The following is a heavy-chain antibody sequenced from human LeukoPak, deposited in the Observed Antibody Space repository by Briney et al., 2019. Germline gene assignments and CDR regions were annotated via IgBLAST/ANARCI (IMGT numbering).Heavy chain of an antibody. J-gene: IGHJ4*02. CDR1: GFTFSSYS. D-gene: IGHD4-11*01. CDR2: ISNNRSTI. V-gene: IGHV3-48*04. Sequence: GGSLRLSCAASGFTFSSYSMNWVRQAPGKGLEWVSYISNNRSTIDYADSVKGRFTISRDNAKNTLYLQMNSLRAEDTAVYYCATMGLQMGYWGQGTLVTVSS. CDR3: ATMGLQMGY.